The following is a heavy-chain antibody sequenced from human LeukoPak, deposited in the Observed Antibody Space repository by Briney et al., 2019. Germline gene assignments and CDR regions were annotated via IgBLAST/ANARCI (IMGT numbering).Heavy chain of an antibody. V-gene: IGHV4-61*05. Sequence: SETLSLTCTVSGGSISSSSYYWGWIRQPPGKGLEWIGYIYYSGSTNYNPSLKSRVTMSVDTSKNQFSLKLSSVTAADTAVYYCARAPVSSGSLELYWGQGTLVTVSS. D-gene: IGHD6-19*01. CDR3: ARAPVSSGSLELY. CDR2: IYYSGST. J-gene: IGHJ4*02. CDR1: GGSISSSSYY.